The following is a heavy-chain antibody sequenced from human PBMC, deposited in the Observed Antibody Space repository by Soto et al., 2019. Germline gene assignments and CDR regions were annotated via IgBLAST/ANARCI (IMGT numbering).Heavy chain of an antibody. V-gene: IGHV3-53*01. J-gene: IGHJ6*02. CDR3: ARDPSTTGYYGLDV. CDR1: GFTVKNYQ. CDR2: IYSGGVT. Sequence: GGSLRLSCAASGFTVKNYQMNWVRQAPGKGLEWVSVIYSGGVTYYPDSVKSRFTTIRDTSKNTVYLQMNSLRADDTAMYYCARDPSTTGYYGLDVWGQGTTVTVSS.